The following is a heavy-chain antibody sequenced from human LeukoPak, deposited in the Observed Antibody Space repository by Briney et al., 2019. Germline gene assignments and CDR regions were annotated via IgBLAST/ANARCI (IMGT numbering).Heavy chain of an antibody. CDR3: ATRTYGDYVPWFDP. CDR2: ISPNSGGT. V-gene: IGHV1-2*02. Sequence: ASVKVSCKASGYTFTGYYMHWVRQAPGQGLEWMGWISPNSGGTNYAQKFQGRVTMTRDTSISTAYMELSGLRSDDTAVYYCATRTYGDYVPWFDPWGQGTLVTVSS. D-gene: IGHD4-17*01. J-gene: IGHJ5*02. CDR1: GYTFTGYY.